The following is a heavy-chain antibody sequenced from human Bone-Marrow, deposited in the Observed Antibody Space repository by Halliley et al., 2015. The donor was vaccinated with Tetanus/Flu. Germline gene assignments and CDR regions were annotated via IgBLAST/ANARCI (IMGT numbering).Heavy chain of an antibody. J-gene: IGHJ4*02. CDR3: ARDTFESTGYAPFDY. Sequence: VSTIYSTGDTYYADSVKGRFSISRDNSKNTLYLQMSSLRAEDTAMFYCARDTFESTGYAPFDYWGQGTRVTVSS. V-gene: IGHV3-53*01. D-gene: IGHD3-22*01. CDR2: IYSTGDT.